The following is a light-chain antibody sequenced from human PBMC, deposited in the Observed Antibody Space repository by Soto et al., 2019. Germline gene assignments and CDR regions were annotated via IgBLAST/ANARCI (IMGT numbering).Light chain of an antibody. CDR3: QQRHMWPIT. Sequence: EIVLTQSPATLSVSPGERAALSCRASQSVSNNLAWYQQKPGQPPRLLIFGASTRATGIPARFSGSGSGTDFTLTISSLEPEDSAVYYCQQRHMWPITFGQGTRLEIK. J-gene: IGKJ5*01. V-gene: IGKV3-11*01. CDR1: QSVSNN. CDR2: GAS.